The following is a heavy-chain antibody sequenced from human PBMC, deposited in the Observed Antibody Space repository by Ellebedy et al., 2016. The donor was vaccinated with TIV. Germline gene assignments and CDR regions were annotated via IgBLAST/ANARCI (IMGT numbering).Heavy chain of an antibody. CDR2: IKQDGSEK. J-gene: IGHJ4*02. CDR3: ARESNLGYQILFDY. Sequence: PGGSLRLSCAASGFTFSSYWMTWVRQAPGKGLEWVANIKQDGSEKYHVDSVKGRFTISRDNAKNSLYLQMNSLRAEDTAVYYCARESNLGYQILFDYWGQGTLVTVSS. D-gene: IGHD6-25*01. V-gene: IGHV3-7*04. CDR1: GFTFSSYW.